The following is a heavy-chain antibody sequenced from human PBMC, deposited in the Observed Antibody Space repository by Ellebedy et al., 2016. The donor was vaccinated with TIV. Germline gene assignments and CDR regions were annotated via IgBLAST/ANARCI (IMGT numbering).Heavy chain of an antibody. CDR1: GGTFSSYA. D-gene: IGHD3-9*01. CDR2: IIPILGIA. J-gene: IGHJ4*02. CDR3: ARVLDRYYFDY. V-gene: IGHV1-69*04. Sequence: ASVKVSCKASGGTFSSYAISWVRQAPGQGLEWMGRIIPILGIANYAQKFQGRVTITADKSTSTAYMELSSLRSEDTAVYYCARVLDRYYFDYWGQGTLVTVSS.